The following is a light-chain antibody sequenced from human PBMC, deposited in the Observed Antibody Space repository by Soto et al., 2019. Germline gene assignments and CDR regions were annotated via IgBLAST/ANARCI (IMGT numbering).Light chain of an antibody. CDR2: DAS. CDR1: QSVSSY. J-gene: IGKJ3*01. CDR3: QQRSHWPPT. V-gene: IGKV3-11*01. Sequence: EIVLTQYPATLYLSPGERATLSCRASQSVSSYLAWYKQKPGQDPRLLIYDASNRATGIPARFSGSGSVTDFTLTISSLEPEDFAVYYCQQRSHWPPTFGPGT.